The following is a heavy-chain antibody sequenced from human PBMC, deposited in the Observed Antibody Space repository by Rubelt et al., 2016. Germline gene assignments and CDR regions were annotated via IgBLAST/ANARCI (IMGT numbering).Heavy chain of an antibody. Sequence: EVQLVESGGGLVEPGGSLRLSCAASGFTFSDAWMTWVRQVPGKGLEWVSIIYNSGNTYYADSVEGRCTISRDNSKNKRDLKRNSRRAEDTAIYYCASDRKNRAWWFYWGQGTLVTVSS. J-gene: IGHJ4*02. CDR2: IYNSGNT. V-gene: IGHV3-66*01. CDR1: GFTFSDAW. D-gene: IGHD2-8*02. CDR3: ASDRKNRAWWFY.